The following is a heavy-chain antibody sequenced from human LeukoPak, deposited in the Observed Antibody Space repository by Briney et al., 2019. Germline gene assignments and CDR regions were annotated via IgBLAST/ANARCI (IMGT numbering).Heavy chain of an antibody. CDR1: GGSISSYY. Sequence: SETLSLTCTVSGGSISSYYWSWIRQPPGKGLEWIGYIYYSGSTNYNPSLKSRVTISVDTSKNQFSLKLSSVTAADTAVYYCARQHYYCGMDVWGQGTTVTVSS. CDR3: ARQHYYCGMDV. CDR2: IYYSGST. J-gene: IGHJ6*02. V-gene: IGHV4-59*08.